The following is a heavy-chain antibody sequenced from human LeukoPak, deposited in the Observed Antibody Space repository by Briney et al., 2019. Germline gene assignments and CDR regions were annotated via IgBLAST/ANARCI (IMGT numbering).Heavy chain of an antibody. V-gene: IGHV3-73*01. CDR2: IDKKDKGYATAT. CDR1: GFTFSGSA. J-gene: IGHJ5*01. Sequence: GGSLRLSCPASGFTFSGSAIHWVRQSSGKGLEWVGQIDKKDKGYATATAYAASVKGRFTISRDDSINTAYLQMKSLKTEDTALYYCTRDSGTYNWFDPWGQGSLVTVSS. CDR3: TRDSGTYNWFDP. D-gene: IGHD1-26*01.